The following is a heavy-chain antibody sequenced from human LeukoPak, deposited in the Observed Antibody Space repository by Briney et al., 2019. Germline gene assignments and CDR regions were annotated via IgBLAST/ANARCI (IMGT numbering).Heavy chain of an antibody. CDR2: MNPNSGNT. CDR1: GYTFTSYD. V-gene: IGHV1-8*01. D-gene: IGHD3-22*01. CDR3: ARDFGYYYDSSGYYKPRFDY. J-gene: IGHJ4*02. Sequence: ASVKVSCKASGYTFTSYDINWVRQATGQGLEWMGWMNPNSGNTGYAQKFQGRVTMTTDTSTNTAYMELRSLRSDDTAVYYCARDFGYYYDSSGYYKPRFDYWGQGTLVTVSS.